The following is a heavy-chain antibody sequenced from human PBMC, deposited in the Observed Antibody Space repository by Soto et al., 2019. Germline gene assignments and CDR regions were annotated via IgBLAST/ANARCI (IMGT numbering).Heavy chain of an antibody. V-gene: IGHV3-48*02. CDR3: VRDSSWSFDY. J-gene: IGHJ4*02. Sequence: GGSLRLSCAASGFIFSSYSINWVRQAPGKGLEWLSYISNGVTFYADSVRGRFTISRDNAKNSLFLQMNSLRDEDTAVYYCVRDSSWSFDYWGQGVLVTVSS. CDR1: GFIFSSYS. CDR2: ISNGVT.